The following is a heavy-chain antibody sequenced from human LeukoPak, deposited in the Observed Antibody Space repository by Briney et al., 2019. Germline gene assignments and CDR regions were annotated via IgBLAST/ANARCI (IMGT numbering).Heavy chain of an antibody. CDR3: ARGPAMVRGVRSDY. Sequence: GGSLRLSCAASGFTFDDYGMSWVRQAPGKGLEWVSSISSSSSYIYYADSVKGRFTISRDNAKNSLYLQMNSLRAEDTAVYYCARGPAMVRGVRSDYWGQGTLVTVSS. J-gene: IGHJ4*02. V-gene: IGHV3-21*01. CDR2: ISSSSSYI. CDR1: GFTFDDYG. D-gene: IGHD3-10*01.